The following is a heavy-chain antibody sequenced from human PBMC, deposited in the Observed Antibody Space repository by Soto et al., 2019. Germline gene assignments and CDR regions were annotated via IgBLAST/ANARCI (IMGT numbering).Heavy chain of an antibody. CDR3: ATGPKDASNRPSFDS. CDR2: ILSLESHK. J-gene: IGHJ4*02. V-gene: IGHV3-11*01. CDR1: GFNFSDYY. D-gene: IGHD3-16*01. Sequence: SGGSLRLSCSGSGFNFSDYYMNWIRQTPVRGLEWVSSILSLESHKYYAASVMGRFSISRDNAQKSLFLQMNNLRAEDTGIYFCATGPKDASNRPSFDSWGPGTPVTV.